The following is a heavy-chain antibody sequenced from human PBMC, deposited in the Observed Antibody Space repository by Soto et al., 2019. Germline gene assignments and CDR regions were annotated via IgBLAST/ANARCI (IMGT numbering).Heavy chain of an antibody. CDR3: ARGSSIAGLYYGMDV. CDR2: ISYTGYT. CDR1: GGSIRSGGYY. V-gene: IGHV4-31*03. D-gene: IGHD6-6*01. J-gene: IGHJ6*02. Sequence: PSETLSLTCTVSGGSIRSGGYYWSWIRQHPGKGLEWIGYISYTGYTYYNPSLKSRTIISVDTSKNQFSLKLSSVTAADTAVYYCARGSSIAGLYYGMDVWGQGTTVTVSS.